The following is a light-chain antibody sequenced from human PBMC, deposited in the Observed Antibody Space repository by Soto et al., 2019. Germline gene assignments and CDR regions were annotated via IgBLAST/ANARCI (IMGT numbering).Light chain of an antibody. CDR2: GAS. Sequence: EIVLTQSPGTLSSSPGERATLSCRASQSVSSSHLAWYQQKPGQAPRLLIYGASSRATGIPDRFSGSGSGTDFTLTISRLEPEDFAVYFCQQSGDSPMYTFGQGTKLEI. J-gene: IGKJ2*01. CDR1: QSVSSSH. CDR3: QQSGDSPMYT. V-gene: IGKV3-20*01.